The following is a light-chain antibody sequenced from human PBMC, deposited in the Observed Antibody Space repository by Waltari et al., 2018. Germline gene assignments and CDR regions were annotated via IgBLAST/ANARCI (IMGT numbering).Light chain of an antibody. Sequence: EIVLTQSPGTMSLSPGARATLSCRASQSVTASQVAWYPQKPGQAPRLLIYGASTRATGTPDRFSGTGSGTDFILTISGLEPEDFAVYFCQQYGSSIPFTFGPGTKV. CDR2: GAS. CDR1: QSVTASQ. J-gene: IGKJ3*01. CDR3: QQYGSSIPFT. V-gene: IGKV3-20*01.